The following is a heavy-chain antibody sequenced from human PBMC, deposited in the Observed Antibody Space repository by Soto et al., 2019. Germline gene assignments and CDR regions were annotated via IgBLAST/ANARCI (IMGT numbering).Heavy chain of an antibody. CDR2: ISSSGSTI. CDR3: ARWDGDCSSTSCYPGSYGMDV. V-gene: IGHV3-48*03. J-gene: IGHJ6*02. CDR1: GFTFSSYE. D-gene: IGHD2-2*01. Sequence: GGSLRLSCAASGFTFSSYEMNWVRQAPGKGLEWVSYISSSGSTIYYADSVKGRFTISRDNAKNSLYLQMNSLRAEDTAVYYRARWDGDCSSTSCYPGSYGMDVWGQGTTVTVSS.